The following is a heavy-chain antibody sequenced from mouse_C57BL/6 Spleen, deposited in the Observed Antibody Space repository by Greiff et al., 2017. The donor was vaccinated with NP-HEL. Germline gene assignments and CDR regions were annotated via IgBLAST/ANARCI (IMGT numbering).Heavy chain of an antibody. Sequence: EVQLVESGEGLVKPGGSLKLSCAASGFTFSSYAMSWVRQTPEKRLEWVAYISSGGDYIYYADTVKGRFTISRDNARNTLYLQMSSLKSEDTAMYYCTRGRIDYDRAWFAYWGQGTLVTVSA. CDR2: ISSGGDYI. J-gene: IGHJ3*01. CDR1: GFTFSSYA. D-gene: IGHD2-4*01. CDR3: TRGRIDYDRAWFAY. V-gene: IGHV5-9-1*02.